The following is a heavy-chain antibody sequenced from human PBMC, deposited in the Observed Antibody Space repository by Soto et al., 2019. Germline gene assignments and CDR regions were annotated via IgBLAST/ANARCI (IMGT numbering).Heavy chain of an antibody. CDR2: IKQDGSER. D-gene: IGHD2-8*01. CDR1: GLTFSRYW. J-gene: IGHJ4*02. V-gene: IGHV3-7*02. CDR3: TRGVFFDY. Sequence: PGGSLRLSCADSGLTFSRYWVSWVRQAPGKGLEWVASIKQDGSERYYVDSVKGQFTISRDNAKNSQYLQMNSLRPEDTAVYYCTRGVFFDYWGQGTLVTVSS.